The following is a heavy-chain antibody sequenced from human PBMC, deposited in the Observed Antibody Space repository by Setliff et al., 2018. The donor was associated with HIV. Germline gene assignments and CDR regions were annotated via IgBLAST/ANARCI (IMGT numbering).Heavy chain of an antibody. D-gene: IGHD3-3*01. V-gene: IGHV3-33*01. Sequence: GGSLRLSCAASGFTFSNYAMHWVRQAPGKGLEWVAVIWYDGSNKYYADSVKGRFTISRDNSKNTLYLQISGLRVEDTAVYYCARVVLQFLEWPRGDAFDIWGQGTMVTVSS. CDR1: GFTFSNYA. CDR2: IWYDGSNK. J-gene: IGHJ3*02. CDR3: ARVVLQFLEWPRGDAFDI.